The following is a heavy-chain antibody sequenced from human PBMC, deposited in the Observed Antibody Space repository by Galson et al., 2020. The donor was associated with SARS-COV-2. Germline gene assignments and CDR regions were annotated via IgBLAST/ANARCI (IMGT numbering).Heavy chain of an antibody. CDR1: GYTFTTYW. CDR2: IYPGDSDT. J-gene: IGHJ4*02. V-gene: IGHV5-51*01. Sequence: GESLKISCKGSGYTFTTYWIGWVRQMPGKGLEWMGIIYPGDSDTRYGPSFQGQVTISADKSISTAYLQWSSLKASDTAIYYCARGIAVAGGTFDHWGQGSLVTVSS. CDR3: ARGIAVAGGTFDH. D-gene: IGHD6-19*01.